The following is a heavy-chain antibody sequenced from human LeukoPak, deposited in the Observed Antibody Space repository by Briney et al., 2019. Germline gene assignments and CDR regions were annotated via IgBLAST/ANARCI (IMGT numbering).Heavy chain of an antibody. CDR1: GGSISSSSYY. CDR2: IYYSGST. J-gene: IGHJ4*02. Sequence: SETLSLTCTVSGGSISSSSYYWGWIRQPPGKGLEWIGSIYYSGSTYYNPSLKSRVTVSIDTSKNQFSLILSSVTATDTAVYYCVRGSTLRHYQYWGQGTLVTVSS. V-gene: IGHV4-39*01. D-gene: IGHD3-16*01. CDR3: VRGSTLRHYQY.